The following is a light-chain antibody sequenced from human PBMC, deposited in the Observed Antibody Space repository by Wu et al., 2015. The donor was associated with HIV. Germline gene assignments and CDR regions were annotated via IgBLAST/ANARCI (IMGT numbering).Light chain of an antibody. J-gene: IGKJ3*01. CDR2: GAS. V-gene: IGKV3-20*01. Sequence: VLTQSPGTLSLSPGDRATLSCRASHGIDSDLAWYQQKRGQAPKLIIYGASHRASGVPDRFGGGGSGTDFTLIISRLEPEDFAVYYCQHHGSSPFTFGPGTRVDIK. CDR3: QHHGSSPFT. CDR1: HGIDSD.